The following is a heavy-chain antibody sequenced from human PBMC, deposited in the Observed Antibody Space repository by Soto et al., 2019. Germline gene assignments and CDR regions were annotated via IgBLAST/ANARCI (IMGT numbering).Heavy chain of an antibody. V-gene: IGHV3-21*01. D-gene: IGHD3-22*01. J-gene: IGHJ4*02. Sequence: GGSLRLSCAASGFTFSGYSMNWVRPAPGKGLEWVSSISSSSSYIYYADSVKGRFTISRDNAKNSLYLQMNSLRAEDTAVYYCARDKIVNYYDSSGYHGPFDYWGQGTLVTVSS. CDR1: GFTFSGYS. CDR2: ISSSSSYI. CDR3: ARDKIVNYYDSSGYHGPFDY.